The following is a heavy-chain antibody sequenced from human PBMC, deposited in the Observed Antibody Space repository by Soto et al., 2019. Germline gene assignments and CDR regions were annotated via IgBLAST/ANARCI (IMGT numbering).Heavy chain of an antibody. CDR2: ISYDGSNK. CDR3: AKDSGQAVGFNNWFDP. J-gene: IGHJ5*02. CDR1: GFTFSSYG. D-gene: IGHD6-19*01. Sequence: GGSLRLSCAASGFTFSSYGMHWVRQAPGKGLEWVAVISYDGSNKYYADSVKGRFTISRDNSKNTLYLQMNNLRAEDTAVYYCAKDSGQAVGFNNWFDPWGQGTLVTVSS. V-gene: IGHV3-30*18.